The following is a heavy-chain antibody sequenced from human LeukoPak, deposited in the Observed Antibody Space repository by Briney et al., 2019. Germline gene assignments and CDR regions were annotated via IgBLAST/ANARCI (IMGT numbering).Heavy chain of an antibody. CDR3: AAISYSGTWPVGY. CDR1: GFTFSSYA. CDR2: ISAGGDTT. Sequence: PGGSLRLSCAASGFTFSSYAMSWVRPAPGEGLEWVSGISAGGDTTYTADSVRGRFTISRDNSNNTLYLQMNILTAEDTAVYYCAAISYSGTWPVGYWGQGILVTVTA. V-gene: IGHV3-23*01. J-gene: IGHJ4*02. D-gene: IGHD6-25*01.